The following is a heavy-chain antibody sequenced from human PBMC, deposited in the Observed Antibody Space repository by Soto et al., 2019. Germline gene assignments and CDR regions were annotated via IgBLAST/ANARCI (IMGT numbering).Heavy chain of an antibody. CDR1: GGSISSYY. J-gene: IGHJ6*02. D-gene: IGHD1-26*01. V-gene: IGHV4-59*01. CDR2: IYYSGST. Sequence: SETLSLTCTVSGGSISSYYWSWIRQPPGKGLEWIGYIYYSGSTNYNPSLKSRVTLSVDTSKNQFSLKLSSVTAADTAVYYCARDRSIVGATKIDYYYYGMDVWGQGTTVTVSS. CDR3: ARDRSIVGATKIDYYYYGMDV.